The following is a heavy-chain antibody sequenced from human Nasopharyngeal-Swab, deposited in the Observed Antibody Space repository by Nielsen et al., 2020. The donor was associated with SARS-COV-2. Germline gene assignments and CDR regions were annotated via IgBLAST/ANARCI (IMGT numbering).Heavy chain of an antibody. V-gene: IGHV3-23*01. CDR2: ISGSGGST. D-gene: IGHD3-10*01. CDR3: AKDTRSGLVRGVITDY. J-gene: IGHJ4*02. Sequence: VRQAPGKGLEWVSAISGSGGSTYYADSVKGRFTISRDNSKNTLYLQMDSLRAEDTAVYYCAKDTRSGLVRGVITDYWGQGTLVT.